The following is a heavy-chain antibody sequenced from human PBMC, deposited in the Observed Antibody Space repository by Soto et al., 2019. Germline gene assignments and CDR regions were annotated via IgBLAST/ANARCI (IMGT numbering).Heavy chain of an antibody. CDR1: GYTFTSYA. CDR3: ARSDMFYFWGGYYYYFDY. V-gene: IGHV1-3*01. J-gene: IGHJ4*01. D-gene: IGHD3-3*01. CDR2: INAGNGNT. Sequence: ASVKVSCKASGYTFTSYAMHWVRQAPGQRHEWMGWINAGNGNTKYSQKFQGRVTITRDTSASTAYMELSSLRSEDTAGYYCARSDMFYFWGGYYYYFDYRARGSLVTVS.